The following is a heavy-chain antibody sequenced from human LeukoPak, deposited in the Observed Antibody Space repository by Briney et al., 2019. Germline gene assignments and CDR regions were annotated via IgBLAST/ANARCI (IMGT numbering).Heavy chain of an antibody. CDR1: GGSISSYY. Sequence: SETLSLTCTVSGGSISSYYWSWIRQPAGKGLEWIGRIYTSGSTNYNPSLKSRVTMSVDTSKNRFSLKLSSVTAADTAVYYCARERGSSGWPTEAFDIWGQGTMVTVSS. CDR3: ARERGSSGWPTEAFDI. D-gene: IGHD6-19*01. CDR2: IYTSGST. V-gene: IGHV4-4*07. J-gene: IGHJ3*02.